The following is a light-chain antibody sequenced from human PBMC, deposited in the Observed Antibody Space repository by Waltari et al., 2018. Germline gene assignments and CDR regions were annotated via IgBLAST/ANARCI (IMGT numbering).Light chain of an antibody. CDR1: QSVSSN. CDR2: GAS. V-gene: IGKV3-15*01. CDR3: QQYNWAPYT. J-gene: IGKJ2*01. Sequence: EIVMTQSPATLSVSPGARATLSCRASQSVSSNLAWYQQIPGQTPRLLMSGASTRAIGLPARFSGSGFGTEFTLTISSLQSEDFAVYYCQQYNWAPYTFGQGTKLEIK.